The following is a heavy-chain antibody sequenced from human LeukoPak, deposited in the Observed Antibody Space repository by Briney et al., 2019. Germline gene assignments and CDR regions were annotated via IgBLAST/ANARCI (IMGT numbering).Heavy chain of an antibody. D-gene: IGHD5-12*01. Sequence: GGSLRLSCVASGFSFTGYWMTWVRQAPGKGLERVARLHPDGSERNYVGSVEGRFTVFGDNAKSSLFLQMRSLRVEDTAVYYCARGGYSFDYLGQGTLVTVPS. CDR2: LHPDGSER. V-gene: IGHV3-7*01. CDR1: GFSFTGYW. J-gene: IGHJ4*02. CDR3: ARGGYSFDY.